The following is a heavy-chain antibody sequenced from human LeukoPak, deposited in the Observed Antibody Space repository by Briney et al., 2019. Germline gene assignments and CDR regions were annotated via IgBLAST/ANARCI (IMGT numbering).Heavy chain of an antibody. CDR3: ARGDYYSNGWPFDY. V-gene: IGHV4-38-2*02. CDR1: GYCISSGYY. J-gene: IGHJ4*02. D-gene: IGHD6-19*01. CDR2: IFHSGST. Sequence: SETLSLTCTVPGYCISSGYYWVWIRQPPGKGLEWIGSIFHSGSTYYNPSLQSRVTTSLDTSKNHFSLKLSPVTAADTALYYCARGDYYSNGWPFDYWGQGTLGTVSS.